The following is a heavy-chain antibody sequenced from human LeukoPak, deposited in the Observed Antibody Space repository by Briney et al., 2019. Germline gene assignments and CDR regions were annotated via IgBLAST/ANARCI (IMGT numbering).Heavy chain of an antibody. CDR2: LYTNGST. D-gene: IGHD1-26*01. J-gene: IGHJ3*02. V-gene: IGHV4-4*07. CDR3: ARSGSYANDAFHI. CDR1: GGSISSYH. Sequence: SETLSLTCTVSGGSISSYHWSWIRQPAGKGLEWIGRLYTNGSTNYNPSLKSRGSMSVDTSKSQFSLELNSVTAADTAVYYCARSGSYANDAFHIWGQGTMVTVSS.